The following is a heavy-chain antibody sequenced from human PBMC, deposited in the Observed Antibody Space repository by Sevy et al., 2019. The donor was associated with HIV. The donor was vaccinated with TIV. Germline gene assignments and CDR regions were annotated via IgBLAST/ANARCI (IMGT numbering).Heavy chain of an antibody. CDR3: GGYWGRDGHSIDY. J-gene: IGHJ4*02. V-gene: IGHV3-33*01. Sequence: GESLKISCATSGFIFSNYAMHWIRQAPGKGLEWVAVIWYDGTDKYYADSVQGRFTISRDNSKNTLYLQMNSLRVEDTALYYCGGYWGRDGHSIDYWGQGTLVTVSS. CDR2: IWYDGTDK. D-gene: IGHD3-16*01. CDR1: GFIFSNYA.